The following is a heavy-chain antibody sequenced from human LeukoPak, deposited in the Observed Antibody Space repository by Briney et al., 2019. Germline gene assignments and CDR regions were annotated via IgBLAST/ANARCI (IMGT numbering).Heavy chain of an antibody. J-gene: IGHJ5*02. CDR1: GGTFNTYS. V-gene: IGHV1-69*05. CDR3: ARDRGYYGSGSYPST. CDR2: IVPIFGTA. D-gene: IGHD3-10*01. Sequence: ASVKVSCKASGGTFNTYSISWVRQAPGQGLEWMGRIVPIFGTANYAQKFQGRVTITTDESTSTAYMELSSLRSEDTAVYYCARDRGYYGSGSYPSTWGQGTLVTVSS.